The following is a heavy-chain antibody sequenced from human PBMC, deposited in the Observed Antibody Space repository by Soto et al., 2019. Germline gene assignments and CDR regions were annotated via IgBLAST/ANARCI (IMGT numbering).Heavy chain of an antibody. CDR2: INPNSGGT. V-gene: IGHV1-2*02. D-gene: IGHD3-16*01. Sequence: ASVKVSCKASGYTFTGYYTHWVRQAPGQGLEWMGWINPNSGGTNYAQKFQGRATMTRDTSISTAYMELSRLRSDDTAVYYCARGGSNSGPATSWFDPWGQGTLVTVSS. CDR3: ARGGSNSGPATSWFDP. J-gene: IGHJ5*02. CDR1: GYTFTGYY.